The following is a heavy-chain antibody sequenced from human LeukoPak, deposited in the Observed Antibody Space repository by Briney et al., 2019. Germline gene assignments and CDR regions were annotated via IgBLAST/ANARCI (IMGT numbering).Heavy chain of an antibody. V-gene: IGHV4-59*01. D-gene: IGHD6-19*01. Sequence: SETLSLTCTVSGGSINSYYWSWIRQPPGKGLEWIGYIYYSGSTNYNPSLKSRVTISVDTSKNQFSLKLSSVTAADTAVYYCARDKGSGWYSLWGQGTLVTVSS. CDR1: GGSINSYY. CDR2: IYYSGST. J-gene: IGHJ4*02. CDR3: ARDKGSGWYSL.